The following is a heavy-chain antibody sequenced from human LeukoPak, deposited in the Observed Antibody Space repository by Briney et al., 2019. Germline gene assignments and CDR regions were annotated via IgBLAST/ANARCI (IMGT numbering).Heavy chain of an antibody. CDR1: GGSISSSNW. V-gene: IGHV4-4*02. D-gene: IGHD5-18*01. J-gene: IGHJ4*02. Sequence: SGTLSLTCAVSGGSISSSNWWSWVRQPPGKGLEWIGEIYHSGSTNYNPSLKSRVTISVDKSKNQFSLKLSSVTAADTAVYYCARYRGYSSGYYFDYWGQGTLVTVSS. CDR3: ARYRGYSSGYYFDY. CDR2: IYHSGST.